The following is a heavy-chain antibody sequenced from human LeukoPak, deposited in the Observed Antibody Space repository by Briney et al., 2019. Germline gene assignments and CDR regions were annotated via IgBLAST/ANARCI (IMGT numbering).Heavy chain of an antibody. CDR1: GGSFSGYY. Sequence: SETLSLTCAVYGGSFSGYYWSRIRQPPGKGLEWIGEINHSGSTNYNPSLKSRVTISVDTSKNQFSLKLSSVTAADTAVYYCARGKLRRVVYARYYYYYMDVWGKGTTVTVSS. D-gene: IGHD2-8*02. CDR2: INHSGST. V-gene: IGHV4-34*01. J-gene: IGHJ6*03. CDR3: ARGKLRRVVYARYYYYYMDV.